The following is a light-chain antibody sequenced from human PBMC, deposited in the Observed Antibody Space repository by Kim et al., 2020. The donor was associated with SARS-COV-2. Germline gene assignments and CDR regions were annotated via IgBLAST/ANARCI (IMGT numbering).Light chain of an antibody. V-gene: IGLV2-11*01. CDR3: CSYAGSYTWV. CDR1: SSDVGGYNY. CDR2: DVS. Sequence: SALTQPRSVSGSPGQSVTISCTGTSSDVGGYNYVSWYQQHPRKAPKLMIYDVSKRPSGVPDRFSGSKSGNTASLTISGLQAEDEADYYCCSYAGSYTWVFGGGTQLTVL. J-gene: IGLJ3*02.